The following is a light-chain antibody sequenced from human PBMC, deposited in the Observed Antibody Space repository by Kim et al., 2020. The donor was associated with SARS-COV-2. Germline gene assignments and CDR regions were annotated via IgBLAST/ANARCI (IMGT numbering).Light chain of an antibody. CDR1: SSNSGSNT. Sequence: VTISWSGSSSNSGSNTVNWYQQLPGTAPKLLIYSNNPRPSGVPDRFSGSKSGTSASLAISGLQSEDEADYYCAAWDDSLNGLWVFGGGTKLTVL. J-gene: IGLJ3*02. V-gene: IGLV1-44*01. CDR2: SNN. CDR3: AAWDDSLNGLWV.